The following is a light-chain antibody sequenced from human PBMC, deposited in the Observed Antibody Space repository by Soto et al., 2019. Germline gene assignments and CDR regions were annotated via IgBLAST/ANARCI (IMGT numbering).Light chain of an antibody. J-gene: IGLJ2*01. V-gene: IGLV2-14*01. CDR3: SSYTSSSTVV. CDR2: EVS. Sequence: QSALTQPASVSGSPGQSITISCTGTSSDVGGYNYVSWYQQHPGKAPKLMIYEVSNRPSGVSNRFSGSNSGNTASLTISGHQADDEADYYCSSYTSSSTVVFGGGTKLTVL. CDR1: SSDVGGYNY.